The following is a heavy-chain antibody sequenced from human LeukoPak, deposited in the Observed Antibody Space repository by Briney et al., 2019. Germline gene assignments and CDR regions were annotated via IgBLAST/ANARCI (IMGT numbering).Heavy chain of an antibody. CDR1: GFTFSSYA. J-gene: IGHJ4*02. D-gene: IGHD3-9*01. Sequence: GGSLRLSCAASGFTFSSYAMSWVRQAPGKGLEWVSAISGSGGSTYYADSVKDRFTISRDNSKNTLYLQMNSLRAEDTAVYYCAKDRLILTGYYNVFDYWGQGTLVTVSS. CDR2: ISGSGGST. CDR3: AKDRLILTGYYNVFDY. V-gene: IGHV3-23*01.